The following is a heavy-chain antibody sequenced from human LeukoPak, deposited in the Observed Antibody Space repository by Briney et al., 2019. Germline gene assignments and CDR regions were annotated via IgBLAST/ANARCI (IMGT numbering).Heavy chain of an antibody. D-gene: IGHD2-21*02. CDR2: IIPILGIA. Sequence: ASVKVSCKASGGTFSSYAISWVRQAPGQGLEWMGRIIPILGIANYAQKFQGRVTITADKSTSTAYMELSSLRSEDTAVYYCARDLGPVVVTAEQVRDYWGQGTLVTVSS. CDR1: GGTFSSYA. J-gene: IGHJ4*02. CDR3: ARDLGPVVVTAEQVRDY. V-gene: IGHV1-69*04.